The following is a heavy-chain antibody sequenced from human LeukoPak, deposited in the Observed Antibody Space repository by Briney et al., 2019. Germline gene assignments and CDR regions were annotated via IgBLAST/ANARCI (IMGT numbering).Heavy chain of an antibody. CDR1: GGSISSSSYY. V-gene: IGHV4-39*07. D-gene: IGHD3-3*01. CDR3: ARVISTIFGVVSNWFDP. CDR2: IYYSGST. Sequence: SETLSLTCTVSGGSISSSSYYWGWIRQPPGKGLEWIGSIYYSGSTYYNPSLKSRVTISVDTSKNQFSLKLSSVTAADTAVYYCARVISTIFGVVSNWFDPWGQGTLVTVSS. J-gene: IGHJ5*02.